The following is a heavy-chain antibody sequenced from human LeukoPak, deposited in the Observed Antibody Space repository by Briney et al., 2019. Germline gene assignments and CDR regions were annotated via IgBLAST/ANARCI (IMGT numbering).Heavy chain of an antibody. D-gene: IGHD1-26*01. CDR2: ITPSGGST. V-gene: IGHV1-46*01. J-gene: IGHJ5*02. CDR1: GYTFTNYY. Sequence: ASVKISCRASGYTFTNYYMHWVRQAPGQGLEWLGLITPSGGSTWYAQKFQGRVTMTRDMSTSTDYMELSSLRSEDTAVYYCARDNSVGDYAWWFDPWGQGTLVTVSS. CDR3: ARDNSVGDYAWWFDP.